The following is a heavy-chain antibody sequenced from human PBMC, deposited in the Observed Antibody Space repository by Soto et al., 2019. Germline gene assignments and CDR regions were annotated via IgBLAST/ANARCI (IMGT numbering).Heavy chain of an antibody. D-gene: IGHD2-15*01. CDR2: IYYSGST. J-gene: IGHJ4*02. CDR3: GRDRSGFDF. V-gene: IGHV4-31*03. CDR1: GGSISSGGYY. Sequence: ASETLSLTCTVSGGSISSGGYYWSWIRQHPGKGLEWIGYIYYSGSTYYNPSLKSRATISVDTSKNQFSLKLSSVTAADTAVYYCGRDRSGFDFWGKGTLVTVSS.